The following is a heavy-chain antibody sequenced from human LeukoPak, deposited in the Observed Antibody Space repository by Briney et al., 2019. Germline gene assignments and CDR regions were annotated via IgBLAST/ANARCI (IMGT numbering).Heavy chain of an antibody. V-gene: IGHV4-38-2*01. D-gene: IGHD6-19*01. CDR3: ARGISGWYGFDY. CDR2: IYHSGST. CDR1: GYSISSGYY. J-gene: IGHJ4*02. Sequence: PSETLSLTCAVSGYSISSGYYWGWFRQPPGKGLEWIGSIYHSGSTYYNPSLKSRVTISVDTSKNQFSLKLSSVTAADTAVYYCARGISGWYGFDYWGQGTLVTVSS.